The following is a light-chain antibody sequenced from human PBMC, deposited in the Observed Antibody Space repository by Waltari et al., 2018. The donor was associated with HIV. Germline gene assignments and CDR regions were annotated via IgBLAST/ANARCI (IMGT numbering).Light chain of an antibody. V-gene: IGKV1D-16*01. CDR2: ATS. CDR3: QQYTSYPNT. Sequence: DIQMTQSPSSLAASVGDRVTITCRASQDVGGWLAWFQQTPEKAPRSLIYATSTLQSGVPSRFSGSGSGTDFTLTISSLQPEDFGTYYCQQYTSYPNTFGQGTRL. CDR1: QDVGGW. J-gene: IGKJ5*01.